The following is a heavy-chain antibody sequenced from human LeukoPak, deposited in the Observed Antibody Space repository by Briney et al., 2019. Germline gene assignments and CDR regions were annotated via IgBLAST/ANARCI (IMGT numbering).Heavy chain of an antibody. D-gene: IGHD4-17*01. CDR3: ARFVHDDYGPAFDY. V-gene: IGHV4-59*01. Sequence: SETLSLTCTVSGGSISSYHWSWIREPPGEGLEWIGYIYYSGSTNYNPSLKSRVTISVDTSKNQFSLKLSSVTAADTAVYYCARFVHDDYGPAFDYWGQGTLVTVSS. CDR1: GGSISSYH. J-gene: IGHJ4*02. CDR2: IYYSGST.